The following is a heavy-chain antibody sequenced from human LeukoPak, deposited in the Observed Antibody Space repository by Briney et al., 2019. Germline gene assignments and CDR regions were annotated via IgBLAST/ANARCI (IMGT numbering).Heavy chain of an antibody. V-gene: IGHV4-4*07. D-gene: IGHD1-7*01. J-gene: IGHJ4*02. Sequence: SETLSLTCTVSGGSISSYHWSWIRQPAGKGLEWIGRIYTSGSTNYNPSLKSRVTMSVDTSKNQFSLKLSSVTAADTAVYYCARDRELLNWNYDRPGYYFDYWGQGTLVTVSS. CDR2: IYTSGST. CDR3: ARDRELLNWNYDRPGYYFDY. CDR1: GGSISSYH.